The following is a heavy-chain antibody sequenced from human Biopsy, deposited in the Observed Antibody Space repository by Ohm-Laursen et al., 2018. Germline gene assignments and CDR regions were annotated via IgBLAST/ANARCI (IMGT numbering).Heavy chain of an antibody. CDR2: IFYRGST. V-gene: IGHV4-39*01. J-gene: IGHJ5*02. D-gene: IGHD3-22*01. CDR3: ARDYDTSGYYYVS. Sequence: GTLSLTCIVSGGSFTGHYWTWIRQPPGKGLEWIGSIFYRGSTHYKPSLKSRVNISVDTSKNQFSLKLNPVTAADTAVYYCARDYDTSGYYYVSWGQGTLVTVSS. CDR1: GGSFTGHY.